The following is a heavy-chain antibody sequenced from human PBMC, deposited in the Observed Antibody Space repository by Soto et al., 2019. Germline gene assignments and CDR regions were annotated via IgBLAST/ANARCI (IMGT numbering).Heavy chain of an antibody. CDR2: INAGNGNT. CDR1: GYTFTSYA. V-gene: IGHV1-3*01. J-gene: IGHJ4*02. Sequence: ASVKVSCKASGYTFTSYAMHWVRQAPGQRLEWMGWINAGNGNTKYSQKFQGRDTITRDTSASTAYMELSSLRSEDTAVYYCARGAVLMVYAIEDYWGQGTLVTVSS. D-gene: IGHD2-8*01. CDR3: ARGAVLMVYAIEDY.